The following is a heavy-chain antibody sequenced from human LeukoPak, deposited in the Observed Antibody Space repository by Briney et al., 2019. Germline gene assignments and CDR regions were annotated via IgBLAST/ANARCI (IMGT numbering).Heavy chain of an antibody. CDR1: GYTFTTSD. V-gene: IGHV3-13*01. J-gene: IGHJ4*02. CDR3: VGGGESGFYY. CDR2: IGSAGDT. D-gene: IGHD3-16*01. Sequence: GGSLRLSCVASGYTFTTSDMHWVRQASGKGLEWLSSIGSAGDTYYAGSVKGRFTISRENARNSGYLQMNSLRAGDTAVYYCVGGGESGFYYLGQGHLVTV.